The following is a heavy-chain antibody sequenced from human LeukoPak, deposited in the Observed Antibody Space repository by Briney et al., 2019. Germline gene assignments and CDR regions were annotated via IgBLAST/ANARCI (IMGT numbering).Heavy chain of an antibody. CDR1: GGSIGTYY. CDR2: ISYSGST. V-gene: IGHV4-59*08. CDR3: ARHYDSSAYWYYFGY. Sequence: SETLSLTCAVSGGSIGTYYWSWIRQPPGKGLEWIGYISYSGSTTYNPSLKSRVTISVDASKNQFSLKLSSVTAADTAMYFCARHYDSSAYWYYFGYWGQGTLVTVSS. J-gene: IGHJ4*02. D-gene: IGHD3-22*01.